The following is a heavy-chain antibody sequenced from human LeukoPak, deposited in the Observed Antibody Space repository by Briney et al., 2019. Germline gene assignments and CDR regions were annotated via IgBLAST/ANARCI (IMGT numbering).Heavy chain of an antibody. CDR2: INSDGGTT. V-gene: IGHV3-48*03. CDR1: GFTFSSYE. D-gene: IGHD5-18*01. Sequence: GGSLRLSCAASGFTFSSYEMNWVRQAPGKGLEWISYINSDGGTTYYADSVKGRFTISRDNAKNSPYLQMNSLRAEDRAVYYCARDQRYSYGYQGYWGQGTLVTVSS. J-gene: IGHJ4*02. CDR3: ARDQRYSYGYQGY.